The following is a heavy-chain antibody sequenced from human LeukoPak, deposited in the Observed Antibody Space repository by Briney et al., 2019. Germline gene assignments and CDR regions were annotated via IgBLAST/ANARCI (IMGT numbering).Heavy chain of an antibody. CDR1: GGSISSYY. J-gene: IGHJ4*02. D-gene: IGHD6-13*01. Sequence: SETLSLTCTVSGGSISSYYWSWIRQPPGKGLEWIGYIYYSGSTNYNPSLKSRVTISVDTSKNQFSLKLSPVTAADTAVYYCARVVAAGTNYFDYWGQGTLVTVSS. CDR3: ARVVAAGTNYFDY. CDR2: IYYSGST. V-gene: IGHV4-59*01.